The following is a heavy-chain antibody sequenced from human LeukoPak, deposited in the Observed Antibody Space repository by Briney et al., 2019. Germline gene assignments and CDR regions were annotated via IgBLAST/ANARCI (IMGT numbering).Heavy chain of an antibody. J-gene: IGHJ5*02. D-gene: IGHD6-13*01. CDR2: VYYSGNT. V-gene: IGHV4-39*07. CDR3: ARAVTSSSSWYKWVNWFDP. Sequence: SETLSLTCTVSGGSIRSYYWGWTRHPPGEGLECSGCVYYSGNTYYNPSLKSRVTLSVDTSKNQFSLKLSSVTAADTAVYYCARAVTSSSSWYKWVNWFDPWGQGTLVTVSS. CDR1: GGSIRSYY.